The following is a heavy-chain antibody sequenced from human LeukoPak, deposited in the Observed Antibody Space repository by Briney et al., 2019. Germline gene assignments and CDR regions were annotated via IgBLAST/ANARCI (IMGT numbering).Heavy chain of an antibody. CDR3: ARLCKSSYYYYYMDV. CDR1: GYTFTGYY. CDR2: INPNSGGT. D-gene: IGHD2/OR15-2a*01. J-gene: IGHJ6*03. V-gene: IGHV1-2*04. Sequence: ASVKVSCKASGYTFTGYYMHWVRQAPGQGLEWMGWINPNSGGTNYAQKFQGWVTMTRDTSISTAYMELSRLRSDDTAVYYCARLCKSSYYYYYMDVWGKGTTVTVSS.